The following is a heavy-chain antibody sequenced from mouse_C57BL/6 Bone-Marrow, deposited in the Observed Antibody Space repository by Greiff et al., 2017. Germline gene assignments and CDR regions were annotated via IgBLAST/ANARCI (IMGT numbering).Heavy chain of an antibody. CDR2: IDPENGDT. V-gene: IGHV14-4*01. D-gene: IGHD1-1*01. J-gene: IGHJ4*01. CDR1: GFNIKDDY. Sequence: EVQLQQSGAELVRPGASVKLSCTASGFNIKDDYMHWVKQRPEQGLEWIGWIDPENGDTEYASKFQGKATITADTSSNTAYLQLSSLTSEDTAVYYCTTNALYYYGSSFYAMDYWGQGTSVTVSS. CDR3: TTNALYYYGSSFYAMDY.